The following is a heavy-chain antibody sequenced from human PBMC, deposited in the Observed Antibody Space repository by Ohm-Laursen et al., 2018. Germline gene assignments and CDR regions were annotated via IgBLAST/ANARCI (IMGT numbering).Heavy chain of an antibody. D-gene: IGHD3-3*01. CDR2: ISWNNGYI. V-gene: IGHV3-9*01. J-gene: IGHJ4*02. CDR1: GFTFDNYA. Sequence: SLRLSCSASGFTFDNYAMHWVRQAPGKGLEWVSGISWNNGYIGYADSVKGRFTISRDNAKNSLYLQMNSLRAEDTAVYYCAREPGGRFLEWLPRLLRNDYWGQGTLVTVSS. CDR3: AREPGGRFLEWLPRLLRNDY.